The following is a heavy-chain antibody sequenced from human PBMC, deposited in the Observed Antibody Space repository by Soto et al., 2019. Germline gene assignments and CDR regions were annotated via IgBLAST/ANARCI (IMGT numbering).Heavy chain of an antibody. CDR3: ARETSTVTKFNY. V-gene: IGHV4-38-2*02. D-gene: IGHD4-17*01. J-gene: IGHJ4*02. CDR2: MHHSGRT. CDR1: GYSISTGYY. Sequence: NLSETLSLTCSVSGYSISTGYYWGWIRQPPGKGLEWIGSMHHSGRTYYNPSLRSRITISIDTSKNQFSLKLSSVTAADTAVYYCARETSTVTKFNYWGQGTLVTVSS.